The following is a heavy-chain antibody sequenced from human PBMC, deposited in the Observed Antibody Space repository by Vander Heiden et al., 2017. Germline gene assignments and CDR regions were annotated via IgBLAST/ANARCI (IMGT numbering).Heavy chain of an antibody. V-gene: IGHV3-33*01. CDR2: TWYDGSRK. CDR1: GFTLSHYG. J-gene: IGHJ6*02. CDR3: ARDGRVRGIIIRPYYYYGMDV. Sequence: VKLVASGGGVVQPGRSLRLSCAASGFTLSHYGIHWVRQAPGKGLEWVAVTWYDGSRKYFADPVQDRFSISRDNSKVFLQMNSLRAEDTAVYYCARDGRVRGIIIRPYYYYGMDVWGQGTAVTVSS. D-gene: IGHD3-10*01.